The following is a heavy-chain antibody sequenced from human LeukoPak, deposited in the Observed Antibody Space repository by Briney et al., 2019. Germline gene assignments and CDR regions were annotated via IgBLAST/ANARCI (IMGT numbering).Heavy chain of an antibody. CDR2: INPKSGAT. CDR3: ARGLGFIVVVTSSPDAFDI. Sequence: ASVKVSCKASGYTFTGCYMHWVRQAPGQGLEGMGWINPKSGATKYAQKFQGRVTLTSDTSISTAYMELNSPRSDDTAVYYCARGLGFIVVVTSSPDAFDIWGQGTMVTVSS. V-gene: IGHV1-2*02. CDR1: GYTFTGCY. D-gene: IGHD2-21*02. J-gene: IGHJ3*02.